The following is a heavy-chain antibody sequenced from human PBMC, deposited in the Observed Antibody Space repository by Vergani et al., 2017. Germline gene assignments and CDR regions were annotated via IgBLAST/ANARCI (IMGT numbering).Heavy chain of an antibody. CDR3: ARDVLRYFAWLSAPPYFDY. CDR2: ISSSSSYI. D-gene: IGHD3-9*01. CDR1: GFTFSSYS. V-gene: IGHV3-21*01. Sequence: EVQLVESGGGLVKPGGSLRLSCAASGFTFSSYSMNWVRQAPGKGLEWVSSISSSSSYIYYADSVKGRFTISRDNAKNSLYLQMNSLRAEDTAVYYCARDVLRYFAWLSAPPYFDYWGQGTLVTVSS. J-gene: IGHJ4*01.